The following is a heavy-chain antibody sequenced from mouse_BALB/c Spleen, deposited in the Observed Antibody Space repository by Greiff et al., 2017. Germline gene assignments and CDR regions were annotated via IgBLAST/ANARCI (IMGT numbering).Heavy chain of an antibody. D-gene: IGHD4-1*01. CDR1: GFTFSSFG. V-gene: IGHV5-17*02. CDR2: ISSGSSTI. Sequence: EVQGVESGGGLVQPGGSRKLSCAASGFTFSSFGMHWVRQAPEKGLEWVAYISSGSSTIYYADTVKGRFTISRDNPKNTLFLQMTSLRSEDTAMYYCAREAGTGYYFDYWGQGTTLTVSS. J-gene: IGHJ2*01. CDR3: AREAGTGYYFDY.